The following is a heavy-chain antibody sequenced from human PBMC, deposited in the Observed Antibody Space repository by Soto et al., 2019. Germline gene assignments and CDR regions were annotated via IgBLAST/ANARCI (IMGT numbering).Heavy chain of an antibody. J-gene: IGHJ4*02. CDR3: ARVRYGDYTIDY. D-gene: IGHD4-17*01. CDR2: IYYSGST. Sequence: SETLSLTCTVSGGSISSGDYYWSWIRQPPGKGLEWIGYIYYSGSTYYNPSLKSRVTISVDTSKNQFSLKLSSVTAADTAVYYCARVRYGDYTIDYWGQGTLVTVSS. V-gene: IGHV4-30-4*01. CDR1: GGSISSGDYY.